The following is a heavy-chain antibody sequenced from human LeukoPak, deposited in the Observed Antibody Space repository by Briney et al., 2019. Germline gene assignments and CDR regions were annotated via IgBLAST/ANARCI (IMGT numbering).Heavy chain of an antibody. CDR3: ARGITMVRGAENWFDP. D-gene: IGHD3-10*01. J-gene: IGHJ5*02. CDR1: GFTVSSNY. V-gene: IGHV3-53*01. CDR2: IYSGGST. Sequence: GGSLILSCAASGFTVSSNYMSWVRQAPGKGLEWVSVIYSGGSTYYADSVKGRFTISRDNSKNTLYLQMNSLRAEDTAVYYCARGITMVRGAENWFDPWGQGTLVTVSS.